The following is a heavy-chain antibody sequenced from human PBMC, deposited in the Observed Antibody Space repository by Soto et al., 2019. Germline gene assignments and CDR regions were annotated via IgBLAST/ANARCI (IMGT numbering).Heavy chain of an antibody. Sequence: VQLVESGGDLVQPGGSLRLSCAASGFTFSSFYMHWVRQAPGKGLVWVARINRDGNSKNYADSVKGRFTISRDNAKNALYLQLNSLRGDDTAVYYCARDGWAVAENRGQGTLVTVSS. CDR2: INRDGNSK. J-gene: IGHJ4*02. D-gene: IGHD6-19*01. CDR3: ARDGWAVAEN. CDR1: GFTFSSFY. V-gene: IGHV3-74*01.